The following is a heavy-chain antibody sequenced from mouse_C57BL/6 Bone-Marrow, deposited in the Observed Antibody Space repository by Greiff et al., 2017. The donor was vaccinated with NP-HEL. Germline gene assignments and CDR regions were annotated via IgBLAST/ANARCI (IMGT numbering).Heavy chain of an antibody. CDR2: INPNNGGT. Sequence: VHVKQSGPELVKPGASVKIPCKASGYTFTDYNMDWVKQSHGKSLEWIGDINPNNGGTIYNQKFKGKATLTVDKSSSTAYMELRSLTSEDTAVYYCAREGTGTGYFDVWGTGTTVTVSS. CDR1: GYTFTDYN. D-gene: IGHD4-1*01. V-gene: IGHV1-18*01. J-gene: IGHJ1*03. CDR3: AREGTGTGYFDV.